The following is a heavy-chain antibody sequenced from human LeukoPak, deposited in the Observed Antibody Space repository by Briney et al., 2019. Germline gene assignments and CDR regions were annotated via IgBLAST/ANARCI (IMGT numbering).Heavy chain of an antibody. Sequence: GGSLRLSCAASGFSFTNAWMTWVRQAPGKGLEWLGRIKSNSDGGTTDYAVPVKGRFTISRDDSKNTLFLQMNSLKTEDTAVYYCTTYMVTTTRWFDPWGQGTLVTVSS. CDR3: TTYMVTTTRWFDP. D-gene: IGHD5-12*01. J-gene: IGHJ5*02. V-gene: IGHV3-15*01. CDR2: IKSNSDGGTT. CDR1: GFSFTNAW.